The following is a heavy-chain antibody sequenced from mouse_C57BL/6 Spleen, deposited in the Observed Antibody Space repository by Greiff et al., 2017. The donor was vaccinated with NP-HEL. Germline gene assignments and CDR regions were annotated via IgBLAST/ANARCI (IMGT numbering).Heavy chain of an antibody. Sequence: VQLQQSGPELVKPGASVKISCKASGYSFTDYYMNWVKQSHGKSLEWIGVINPNYGNTSYNQKFKGKATLTVDKSASTAYMQLNSLTSEDSAVDNCAKKYGDFGLGFACWGKGTLVTFSA. D-gene: IGHD2-13*01. CDR2: INPNYGNT. J-gene: IGHJ3*01. CDR1: GYSFTDYY. V-gene: IGHV1-39*01. CDR3: AKKYGDFGLGFAC.